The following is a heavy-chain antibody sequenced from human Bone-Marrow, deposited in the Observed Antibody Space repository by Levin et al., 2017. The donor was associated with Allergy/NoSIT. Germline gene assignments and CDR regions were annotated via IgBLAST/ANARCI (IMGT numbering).Heavy chain of an antibody. Sequence: SETLSLTCAVYGGSFSGYYWSWIRQPPGKGLEWIGEINHSGTTNYNPSLKSRVTISVDTSKNQFSLKLSSVTAADTAVYYCARVEIAAAGPRYYYGMDVWGQGTTVTVSS. J-gene: IGHJ6*02. V-gene: IGHV4-34*01. CDR2: INHSGTT. D-gene: IGHD6-13*01. CDR1: GGSFSGYY. CDR3: ARVEIAAAGPRYYYGMDV.